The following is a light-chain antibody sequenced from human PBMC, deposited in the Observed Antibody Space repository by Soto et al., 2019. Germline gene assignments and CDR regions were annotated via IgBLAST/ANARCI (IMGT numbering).Light chain of an antibody. V-gene: IGKV3-15*01. Sequence: EVVMTQSPATLSVSPGERVTLSCRASESVHRNLAWYQQQPGQGPSLLIYYASTRATGVPDRFTGSGSGTEFTLTRTSLQSEDFGVYHCQHYSNWPPTFGPGTKGEIK. CDR2: YAS. J-gene: IGKJ3*01. CDR3: QHYSNWPPT. CDR1: ESVHRN.